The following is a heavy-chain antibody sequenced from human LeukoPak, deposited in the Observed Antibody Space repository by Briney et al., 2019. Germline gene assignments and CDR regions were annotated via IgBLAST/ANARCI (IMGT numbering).Heavy chain of an antibody. D-gene: IGHD4-23*01. V-gene: IGHV3-30*04. J-gene: IGHJ4*02. CDR3: ASAVVAPDYFDY. CDR2: ISYDGSNK. CDR1: GFTFSSYA. Sequence: QTGGSLRLSCAASGFTFSSYAMHWVRQAPGKGLEWVAVISYDGSNKYYADSVKGRFTISRDNSKNTLYLQMNSLRAEDTAVYYCASAVVAPDYFDYWGQGTLVTDSS.